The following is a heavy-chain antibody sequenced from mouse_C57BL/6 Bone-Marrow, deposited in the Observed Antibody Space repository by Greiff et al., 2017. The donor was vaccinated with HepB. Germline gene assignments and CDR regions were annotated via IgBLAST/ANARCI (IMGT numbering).Heavy chain of an antibody. V-gene: IGHV5-6*01. Sequence: EVMLVESGGDLVKPGGSLKLSCAASGFTFSSYGMSWVRQTPDKRLEWVATISSGGSYTYYPDSVKGRFTISIDNAKNTLYLQMSSLKSEDTAMYYCARPDYWGQGTTLTVSS. CDR3: ARPDY. CDR1: GFTFSSYG. J-gene: IGHJ2*01. CDR2: ISSGGSYT.